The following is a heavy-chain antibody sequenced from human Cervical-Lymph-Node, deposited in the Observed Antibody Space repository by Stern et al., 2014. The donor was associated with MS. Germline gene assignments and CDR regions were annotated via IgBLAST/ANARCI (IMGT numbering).Heavy chain of an antibody. CDR3: AHSSWYSYFDY. D-gene: IGHD6-13*01. Sequence: QDTLKESGPTLVKPTQTLTMTCTFSGFSLSTSGVGVGSIRQPPGKALEWLALIYWDDDKRYSPSLDIRLPITKGTPPNTEVLTMTNMDPVDTATYYCAHSSWYSYFDYWGQGTLVTVSS. CDR2: IYWDDDK. CDR1: GFSLSTSGVG. V-gene: IGHV2-5*02. J-gene: IGHJ4*02.